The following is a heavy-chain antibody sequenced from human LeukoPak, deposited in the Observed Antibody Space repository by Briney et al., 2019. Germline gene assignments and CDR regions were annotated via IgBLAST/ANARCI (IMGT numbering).Heavy chain of an antibody. CDR3: ARDKYCSDGNCDGGSKFDY. V-gene: IGHV3-7*01. D-gene: IGHD2-15*01. J-gene: IGHJ4*02. Sequence: GGSLRLSCAASGFTFSSYAMSWVRQAPGKGLEWVANIKEDGSEKNYVDSVKGRFTISRDNAKSSVYLQMNSLRAEDTGVYYCARDKYCSDGNCDGGSKFDYWGQGTLVTVSS. CDR2: IKEDGSEK. CDR1: GFTFSSYA.